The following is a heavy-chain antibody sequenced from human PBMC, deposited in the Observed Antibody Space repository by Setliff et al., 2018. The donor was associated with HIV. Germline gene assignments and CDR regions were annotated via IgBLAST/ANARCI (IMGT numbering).Heavy chain of an antibody. CDR1: GFNFNSDW. CDR3: ATDSATIGGGEFDS. D-gene: IGHD5-12*01. V-gene: IGHV3-15*01. Sequence: GSLRLSCAAAGFNFNSDWMSWVRQAPGKGLEWVGLIKNDGATDYAAPVQGRFTISRDASKNTVYLQMNSLKTEDTAVYYCATDSATIGGGEFDSWGQGTLVTVSS. J-gene: IGHJ4*02. CDR2: IKNDGAT.